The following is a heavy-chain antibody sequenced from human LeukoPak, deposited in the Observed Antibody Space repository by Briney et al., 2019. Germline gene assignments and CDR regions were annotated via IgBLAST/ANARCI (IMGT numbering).Heavy chain of an antibody. V-gene: IGHV3-23*01. CDR3: AKDVVGATFDY. Sequence: GGSLRLSCAASGFTFSSYAMGWVRQAPGKGLEWASSISGNGGSTYYADSVKGRFTISRDNSKSTLYLQMNSLRAEDTALYFCAKDVVGATFDYWGQGTLVTVSS. D-gene: IGHD1-26*01. CDR2: ISGNGGST. CDR1: GFTFSSYA. J-gene: IGHJ4*02.